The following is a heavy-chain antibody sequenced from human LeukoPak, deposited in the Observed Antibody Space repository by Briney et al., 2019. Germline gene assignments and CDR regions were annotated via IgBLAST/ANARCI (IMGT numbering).Heavy chain of an antibody. V-gene: IGHV1-2*02. CDR3: ARVPEWELPYYFDY. J-gene: IGHJ4*02. CDR2: INPNSGGT. Sequence: ASVKVSCQASGYTFTGYYMHWVRQAPGQGLEWVGWINPNSGGTNYAQKFQGRVTMTRDTSISTAYMELSRLRSDDTAVYYCARVPEWELPYYFDYWGQGTLVTVSS. D-gene: IGHD1-26*01. CDR1: GYTFTGYY.